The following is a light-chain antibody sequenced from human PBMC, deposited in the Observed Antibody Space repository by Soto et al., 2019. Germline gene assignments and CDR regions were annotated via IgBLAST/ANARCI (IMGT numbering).Light chain of an antibody. Sequence: QSVLTQPPSVSGSPGQSVAISCTGTSSDIGAYNRVSWYQQPPGTAPKLMIYDVNNRPSGVPDRFSGSKSGNTASLTISGLQADDEADYYSSSFTSSNTYVFGTGTNVTVL. CDR1: SSDIGAYNR. CDR3: SSFTSSNTYV. CDR2: DVN. J-gene: IGLJ1*01. V-gene: IGLV2-18*02.